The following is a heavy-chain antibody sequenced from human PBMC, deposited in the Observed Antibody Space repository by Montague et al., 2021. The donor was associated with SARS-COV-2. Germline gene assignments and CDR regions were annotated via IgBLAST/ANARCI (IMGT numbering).Heavy chain of an antibody. CDR3: ARVYGSHWPPNYAMDV. V-gene: IGHV3-30*04. CDR2: ISYDGSHQ. CDR1: AFTFTSYS. D-gene: IGHD6-13*01. Sequence: SRRLSCAASAFTFTSYSLHWFRQAPGQGLEWVAIISYDGSHQYYSASVKGRFTISRDNSKNTVYLQMTSLRPEDTAVYYCARVYGSHWPPNYAMDVWGQGTTVTVSS. J-gene: IGHJ6*02.